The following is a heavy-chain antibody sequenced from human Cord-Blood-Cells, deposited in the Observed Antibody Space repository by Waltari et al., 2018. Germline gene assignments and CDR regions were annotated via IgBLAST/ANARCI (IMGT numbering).Heavy chain of an antibody. CDR1: GFTFSSNY. CDR2: IYSGGST. Sequence: EVQLVETGGGLIQPGGSLRLSCAASGFTFSSNYMIWFRQAPGKGLEWVSVIYSGGSTYYADSVKGRFTISRDNSKNTLYLQMNSLRAEDTAVYYCARDSSSSFAFDIWGQGTMVTVSS. V-gene: IGHV3-53*02. CDR3: ARDSSSSFAFDI. D-gene: IGHD6-6*01. J-gene: IGHJ3*02.